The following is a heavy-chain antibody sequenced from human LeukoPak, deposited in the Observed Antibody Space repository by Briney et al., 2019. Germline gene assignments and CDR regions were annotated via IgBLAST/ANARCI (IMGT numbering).Heavy chain of an antibody. Sequence: SETLSLTCTVSGGSISSYYWSWIRQPAGKGLEWIGRIYTSGSTNYNPSLKSRVTMSVDTPKNQFSLKLSSVTAADTAVYYCARDSKTLTTEYYYYYYYMDVWGKGTTATVSS. CDR3: ARDSKTLTTEYYYYYYYMDV. J-gene: IGHJ6*03. D-gene: IGHD4/OR15-4a*01. CDR2: IYTSGST. CDR1: GGSISSYY. V-gene: IGHV4-4*07.